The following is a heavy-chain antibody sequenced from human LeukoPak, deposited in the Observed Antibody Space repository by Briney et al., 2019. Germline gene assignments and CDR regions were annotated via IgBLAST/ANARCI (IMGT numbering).Heavy chain of an antibody. CDR1: GYTFTSYA. J-gene: IGHJ5*02. CDR3: ARDPGGIYYYGSGSYPNWFDP. Sequence: ASVKVSCKASGYTFTSYAMHWVRQAPGQRLEWMGWINAGNGNTKYSQKFQGRVTITRDTSASTAYMELSSLRSEDTAVYYCARDPGGIYYYGSGSYPNWFDPWGQGTLVTVSS. CDR2: INAGNGNT. V-gene: IGHV1-3*01. D-gene: IGHD3-10*01.